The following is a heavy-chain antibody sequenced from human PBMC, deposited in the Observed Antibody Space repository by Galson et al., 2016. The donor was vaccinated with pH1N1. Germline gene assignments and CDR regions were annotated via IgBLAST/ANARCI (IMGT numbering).Heavy chain of an antibody. CDR3: ARAIGASGAF. CDR1: RFSFSDYW. CDR2: ISQDGSQK. D-gene: IGHD1-26*01. J-gene: IGHJ4*02. Sequence: SLRLSCAGSRFSFSDYWMHWVRQAPGKGLEWVANISQDGSQKYYVDSVRGRFTISRDNAKNSLYLQMNSLRAEDTAVYYCARAIGASGAFWGQGTLVTVPS. V-gene: IGHV3-7*01.